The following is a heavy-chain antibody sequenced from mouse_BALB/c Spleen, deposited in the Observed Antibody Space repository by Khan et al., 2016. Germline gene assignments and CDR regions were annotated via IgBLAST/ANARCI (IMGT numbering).Heavy chain of an antibody. CDR1: GYSITSDYA. CDR3: SRPVYSAWFAY. Sequence: VQLKQSGPSLVKPSQSLSLTCTVTGYSITSDYAWNWIRQFPGNKLEWMGYISYRGSTSYNPSLKSRISIHRDTSKNQLFLQLNSVTTEDTATYYCSRPVYSAWFAYWGQGTLVTVSA. J-gene: IGHJ3*01. CDR2: ISYRGST. V-gene: IGHV3-2*02. D-gene: IGHD1-1*01.